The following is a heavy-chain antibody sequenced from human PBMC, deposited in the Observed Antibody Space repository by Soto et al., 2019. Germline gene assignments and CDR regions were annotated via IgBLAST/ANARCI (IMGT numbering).Heavy chain of an antibody. J-gene: IGHJ4*02. Sequence: EVQLVESGGGLVQPGGSLRLSCAASGFTFSSYWMHWVRQAPGKGLVWVSRINPDGSSTSYADSVKGRFTISRDNAKNTLYLEMNSLRAEYTAVYYCARVSVSSYQFDYWGQGTLVTVSS. CDR1: GFTFSSYW. CDR2: INPDGSST. D-gene: IGHD2-2*01. V-gene: IGHV3-74*01. CDR3: ARVSVSSYQFDY.